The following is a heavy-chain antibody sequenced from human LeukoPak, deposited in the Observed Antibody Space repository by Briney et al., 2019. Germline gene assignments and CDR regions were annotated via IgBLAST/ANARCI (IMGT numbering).Heavy chain of an antibody. CDR1: GYTFTSYY. J-gene: IGHJ5*02. CDR3: ARNKAARSSQPNWFDP. V-gene: IGHV1-46*01. CDR2: INPSGGST. Sequence: ASVKVSCKASGYTFTSYYMHWVRQAPGQGLEWMGIINPSGGSTSYAQKFQGRVTMTRDTSTSTVYMELSSLRSEDTAVYYCARNKAARSSQPNWFDPWGQGTLDTVSS. D-gene: IGHD1-26*01.